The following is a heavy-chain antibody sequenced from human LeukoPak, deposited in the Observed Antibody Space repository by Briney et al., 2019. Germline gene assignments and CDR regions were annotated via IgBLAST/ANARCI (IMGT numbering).Heavy chain of an antibody. CDR3: AKDPGHRSGSYIIDY. D-gene: IGHD6-19*01. Sequence: GGSLRLSCAASGFTFSSYAMSWVRQAPGKGLEWVSAISGSGGSTYYADSVKGRFTISRDNSKNTLYLQMNSLRAEDTAVYYCAKDPGHRSGSYIIDYWGQGTLVTVSS. V-gene: IGHV3-23*01. CDR2: ISGSGGST. CDR1: GFTFSSYA. J-gene: IGHJ4*02.